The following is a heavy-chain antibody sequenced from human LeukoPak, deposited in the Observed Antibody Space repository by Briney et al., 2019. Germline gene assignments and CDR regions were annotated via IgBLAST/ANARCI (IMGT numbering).Heavy chain of an antibody. Sequence: SVKVSCKASGGTFSSYAISWVRQAPGQGLEWMGGIIPIFGTANYAQKFQGRVTITADESTSTAYMELSSLRSGDTAVYYCARDDSSGSRFDPWGQGTLVTVPS. D-gene: IGHD3-22*01. V-gene: IGHV1-69*13. CDR2: IIPIFGTA. CDR3: ARDDSSGSRFDP. J-gene: IGHJ5*02. CDR1: GGTFSSYA.